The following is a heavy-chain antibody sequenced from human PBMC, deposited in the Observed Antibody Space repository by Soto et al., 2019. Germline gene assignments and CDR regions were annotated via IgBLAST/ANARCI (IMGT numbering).Heavy chain of an antibody. CDR3: ARQIAAALDY. Sequence: SETLSLTCSVSGGSISSYYWSWIRQPPGKGLEWIGYIYYSGSTNYNPSLKSRVTISVDTSKNQFSLKLSSVTAADTAVYYCARQIAAALDYWGQGTLVTVSS. CDR2: IYYSGST. D-gene: IGHD6-13*01. CDR1: GGSISSYY. J-gene: IGHJ4*02. V-gene: IGHV4-59*08.